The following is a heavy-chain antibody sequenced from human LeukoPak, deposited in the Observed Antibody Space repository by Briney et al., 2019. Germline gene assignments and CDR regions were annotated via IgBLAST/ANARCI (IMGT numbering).Heavy chain of an antibody. CDR3: ARASKVEAFDV. CDR2: IYGGSST. V-gene: IGHV3-66*01. Sequence: PGGSLRLSCAASGVTVSSTYMSWVRQAPEKGLEWVSVIYGGSSTYNADSVKGRFTISRDNSKNTLFLQMNSLRAEDTAVYYCARASKVEAFDVWGQGTMVTVSS. CDR1: GVTVSSTY. J-gene: IGHJ3*01. D-gene: IGHD2-15*01.